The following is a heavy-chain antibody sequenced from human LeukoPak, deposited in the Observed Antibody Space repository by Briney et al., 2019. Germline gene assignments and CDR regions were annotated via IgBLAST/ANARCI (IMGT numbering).Heavy chain of an antibody. J-gene: IGHJ4*02. Sequence: GGSLRLSCAASGFTFSSYGMHWVRQAPGKGLEWVAVISYDGSNKYYADSVKGRFTISRDNSKNTLYLQMNSPRAEDTAVYYCAKDRGPNGVRLIDYWGQGTLVTVSS. CDR2: ISYDGSNK. CDR3: AKDRGPNGVRLIDY. V-gene: IGHV3-30*18. D-gene: IGHD2-8*01. CDR1: GFTFSSYG.